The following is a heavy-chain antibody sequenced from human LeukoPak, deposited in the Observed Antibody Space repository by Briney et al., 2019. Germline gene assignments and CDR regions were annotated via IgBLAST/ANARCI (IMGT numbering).Heavy chain of an antibody. J-gene: IGHJ4*02. Sequence: KASGTLSLTCAVSGGSISSSNWWSWVRQAPGKGLEWIGEIHHSGSTNYNPSLKSRVTISVDKSKNQFSLKLSSVTAADTAVYYCARDTRDYYDSSGYKGFDYWGQGTLVTVSS. CDR1: GGSISSSNW. CDR2: IHHSGST. V-gene: IGHV4-4*02. CDR3: ARDTRDYYDSSGYKGFDY. D-gene: IGHD3-22*01.